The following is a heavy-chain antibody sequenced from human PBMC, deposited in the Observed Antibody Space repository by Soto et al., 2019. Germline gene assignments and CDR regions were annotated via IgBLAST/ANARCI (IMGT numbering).Heavy chain of an antibody. CDR1: GYMFSTYD. J-gene: IGHJ5*02. CDR2: LKPNSGNT. Sequence: QVQLVQSGAEVKKPGASVKVSCKASGYMFSTYDINWVRQAPGQGLEWMGWLKPNSGNTGYAQKFQGRVTMTRNTSINTAYMELSSLGSDDTAVYYCARDHRYNWNDEGWFDPWGQGTLVTVSS. D-gene: IGHD1-20*01. V-gene: IGHV1-8*01. CDR3: ARDHRYNWNDEGWFDP.